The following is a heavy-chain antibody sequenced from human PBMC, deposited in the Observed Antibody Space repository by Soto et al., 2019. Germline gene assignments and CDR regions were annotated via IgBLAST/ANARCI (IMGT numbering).Heavy chain of an antibody. J-gene: IGHJ6*03. V-gene: IGHV1-3*01. CDR3: ARGGYCSGGSCRSYYYYYMDV. D-gene: IGHD2-15*01. CDR1: GYTFTSYA. Sequence: ASVKVSCKASGYTFTSYAMHWVRQAPGQRLEWMGWINAGNGNTKYSQKFQGRVTITRDTSASTAYMELSSLRSEDTAVYYCARGGYCSGGSCRSYYYYYMDVWGKGTTVTVSS. CDR2: INAGNGNT.